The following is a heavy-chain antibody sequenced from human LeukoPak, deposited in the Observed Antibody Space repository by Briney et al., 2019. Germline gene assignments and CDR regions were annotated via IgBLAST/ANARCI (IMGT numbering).Heavy chain of an antibody. Sequence: TGVSLRLSCAASGFTFDDYTMHWVRQAPGKGLEWVSGITWNSGSIGYADSVRGRFTISRDNAKNSLYLEMNSLRAEDTALYYCAKEDHFASWGQGTLVTVSS. J-gene: IGHJ4*02. CDR2: ITWNSGSI. CDR1: GFTFDDYT. CDR3: AKEDHFAS. V-gene: IGHV3-9*01.